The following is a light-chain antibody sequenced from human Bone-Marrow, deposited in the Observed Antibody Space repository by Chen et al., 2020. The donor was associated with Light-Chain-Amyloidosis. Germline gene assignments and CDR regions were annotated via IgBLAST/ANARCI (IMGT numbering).Light chain of an antibody. CDR3: AAWDDSLSRLL. J-gene: IGLJ2*01. CDR2: GND. Sequence: QSVLTQPPSASGTPGQGVTISCSGRSSNIGSSYVYWYQQVPGTAPRLLIQGNDRRPSWGPDRFSGSKSGTSASLAISGLRSADEADYYCAAWDDSLSRLLFGGGTRLTVL. CDR1: SSNIGSSY. V-gene: IGLV1-47*01.